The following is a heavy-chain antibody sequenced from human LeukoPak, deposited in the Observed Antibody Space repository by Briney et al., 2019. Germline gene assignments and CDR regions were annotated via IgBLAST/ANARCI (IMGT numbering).Heavy chain of an antibody. J-gene: IGHJ4*02. D-gene: IGHD4-23*01. CDR1: GFTFSSYS. CDR3: AREGAPNSSGDY. V-gene: IGHV3-21*01. CDR2: ISSSSGYI. Sequence: GGSLRLSCAASGFTFSSYSMNWVRQAPGKGLEWVSAISSSSGYIYYEDSVKGRFTISRDNAKNSLYLQMNSLRAEDTAVYYCAREGAPNSSGDYWGQGTLVTVSS.